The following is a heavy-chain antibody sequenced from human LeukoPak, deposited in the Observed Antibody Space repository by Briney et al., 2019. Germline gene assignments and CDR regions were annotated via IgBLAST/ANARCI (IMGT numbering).Heavy chain of an antibody. Sequence: SETLSLTCTVSGGSISSYYWSWIRQPPGKGLAWIGYIYYSGSTNYNPSLKSRVTISVDTSKNQFSLKLSSVTAADTAVYYCARWGRYYDYIWRNSGAFDIWGQGTMVTVSS. CDR3: ARWGRYYDYIWRNSGAFDI. J-gene: IGHJ3*02. CDR1: GGSISSYY. V-gene: IGHV4-59*01. CDR2: IYYSGST. D-gene: IGHD3-16*01.